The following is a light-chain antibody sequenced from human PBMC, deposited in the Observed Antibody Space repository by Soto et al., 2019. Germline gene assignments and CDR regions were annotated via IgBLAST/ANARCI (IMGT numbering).Light chain of an antibody. CDR3: SSYAGNRHFYV. CDR2: EVT. Sequence: QSALTQPPSASGSPGQSVAISCXGTSXXXGGYDFVSWYQQHPGKAPRLVIYEVTKRPSGIADRFSGSKSGNTASLTVSGLQAEDEADYYCSSYAGNRHFYVFGTGTKLTVL. V-gene: IGLV2-8*01. J-gene: IGLJ1*01. CDR1: SXXXGGYDF.